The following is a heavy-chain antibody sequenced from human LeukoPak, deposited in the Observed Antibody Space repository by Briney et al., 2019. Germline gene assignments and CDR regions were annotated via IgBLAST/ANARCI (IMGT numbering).Heavy chain of an antibody. V-gene: IGHV3-21*01. D-gene: IGHD4-23*01. Sequence: GGSLRLSCAGSGSTFSRSSMNWVRQAPGKGLEWVSSISSGSSYIYYADSVKGRFTISRDNAKNSLYLQMNSLRAEDTAVYYCSRATVVTPFDYWGQGTLVTVSS. CDR2: ISSGSSYI. CDR1: GSTFSRSS. CDR3: SRATVVTPFDY. J-gene: IGHJ4*02.